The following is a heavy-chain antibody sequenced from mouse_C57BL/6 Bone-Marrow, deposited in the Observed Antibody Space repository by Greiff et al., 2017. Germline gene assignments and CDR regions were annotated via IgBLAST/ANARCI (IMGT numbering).Heavy chain of an antibody. Sequence: QVQLQQSGPELVKPGASVKISCKASGYAFSSSWMNWVKQRPGKGLEWIGRIYPGDGDTNYNGKFKGKATLTADKSSSTAYMQLSSLTSEDSAVYFWAREGLGKAWFAYWGQGTLVTVSA. D-gene: IGHD4-1*01. J-gene: IGHJ3*01. CDR3: AREGLGKAWFAY. V-gene: IGHV1-82*01. CDR2: IYPGDGDT. CDR1: GYAFSSSW.